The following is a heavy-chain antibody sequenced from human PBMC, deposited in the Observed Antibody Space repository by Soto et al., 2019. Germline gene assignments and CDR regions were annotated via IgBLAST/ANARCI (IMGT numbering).Heavy chain of an antibody. D-gene: IGHD3-16*01. J-gene: IGHJ4*02. CDR1: GFNFDNYG. V-gene: IGHV3-23*01. CDR2: IKNDGTST. Sequence: GGSLRLSCVASGFNFDNYGMIWVRQAPGEGLEWVSAIKNDGTSTYYAASVEDRFTISRDNSKNTLYLQLNSLRAEDTAVYYCAQLGLMTFSHKHYFNHWGRGTLVTVSS. CDR3: AQLGLMTFSHKHYFNH.